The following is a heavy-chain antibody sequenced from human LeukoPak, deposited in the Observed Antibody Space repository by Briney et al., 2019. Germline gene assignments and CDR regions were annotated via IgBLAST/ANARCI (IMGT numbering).Heavy chain of an antibody. CDR2: IYYSGST. V-gene: IGHV4-39*07. J-gene: IGHJ4*02. Sequence: SETLSLTCTVSGGSISSSSYYWGWIRQPPGKGLEWIGSIYYSGSTYYNPSLKSRVTISVDTSKNQFSLKLSSVTAADTAVYYCARGVGAIHYWGQGTLVTVSS. CDR3: ARGVGAIHY. D-gene: IGHD1-26*01. CDR1: GGSISSSSYY.